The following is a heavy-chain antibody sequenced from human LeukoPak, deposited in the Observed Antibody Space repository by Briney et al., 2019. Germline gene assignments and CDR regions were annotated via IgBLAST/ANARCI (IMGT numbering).Heavy chain of an antibody. CDR2: MNPNSGNT. D-gene: IGHD6-13*01. V-gene: IGHV1-8*01. CDR1: GYTFTSYD. Sequence: ASVKVSCKASGYTFTSYDINWVRQATGQGLEWMGWMNPNSGNTGYAQKFQGRVTMTRNTSISTAYMELSSLRSEDTAVYYCARAFGYSSSWYGDYYMDVWGKGTTVTISS. CDR3: ARAFGYSSSWYGDYYMDV. J-gene: IGHJ6*03.